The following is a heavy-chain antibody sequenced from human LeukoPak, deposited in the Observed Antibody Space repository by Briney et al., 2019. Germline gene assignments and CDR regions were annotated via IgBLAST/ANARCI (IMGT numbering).Heavy chain of an antibody. Sequence: PGRSLRLSCGASGFTFRNYGMHWLRQAPGKGLEWVAIIWYDGSNKYYADSVKGRFTISRDNSKNMVYLQMNSLRAEDTAVYYCAKGGLAAAGINYWGQGTLVTVS. CDR2: IWYDGSNK. CDR3: AKGGLAAAGINY. J-gene: IGHJ4*02. CDR1: GFTFRNYG. D-gene: IGHD6-13*01. V-gene: IGHV3-33*06.